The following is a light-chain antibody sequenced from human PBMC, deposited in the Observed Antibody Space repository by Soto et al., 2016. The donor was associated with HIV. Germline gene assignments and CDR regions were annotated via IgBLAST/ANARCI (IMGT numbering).Light chain of an antibody. V-gene: IGLV3-19*01. Sequence: SSELTQDPAVSVALGQTVRITCQGDSLRSYYASWYQQKPGQAPVLVIYGKDNRPSGIPDRFSGSSSGNTASLTITGAQAEDEADYYCGSRDSSGSLWVFGGGTKLTVL. CDR2: GKD. CDR1: SLRSYY. CDR3: GSRDSSGSLWV. J-gene: IGLJ3*02.